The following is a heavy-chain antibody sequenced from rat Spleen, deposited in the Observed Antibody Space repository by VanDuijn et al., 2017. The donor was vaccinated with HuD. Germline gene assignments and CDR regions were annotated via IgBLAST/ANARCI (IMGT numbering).Heavy chain of an antibody. CDR3: ATAGTRVSRFAY. D-gene: IGHD1-4*01. CDR2: ITYDVSTT. CDR1: GFSFSDCD. V-gene: IGHV5-20*01. J-gene: IGHJ3*01. Sequence: EVQLVESGGGLVQPGRSMLLSCAASGFSFSDCDMAWVRQAPTKGLEWVASITYDVSTTYYRDSVKGRFTLSRDNAKSTLYLQMDGLRSEDTATYYCATAGTRVSRFAYWGQGTLVTVSS.